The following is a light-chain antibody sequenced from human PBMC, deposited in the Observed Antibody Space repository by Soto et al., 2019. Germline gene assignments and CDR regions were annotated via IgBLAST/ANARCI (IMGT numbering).Light chain of an antibody. CDR1: SSDVGGYNY. CDR2: DVS. CDR3: SSYTTSNTRQIV. V-gene: IGLV2-14*03. Sequence: ALTQPASVSGSPGQSITISCTGTSSDVGGYNYVSWYQHRPGEAPKLMIYDVSNRPSGVSNRFSGSKSGNTASLTISGLQPEDEADYYCSSYTTSNTRQIVFGTGTKVTVL. J-gene: IGLJ1*01.